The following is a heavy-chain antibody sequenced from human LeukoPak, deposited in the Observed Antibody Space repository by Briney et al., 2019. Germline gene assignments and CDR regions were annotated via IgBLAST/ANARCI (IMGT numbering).Heavy chain of an antibody. CDR2: ISNDGSNK. CDR1: GFTFSTYA. J-gene: IGHJ4*02. V-gene: IGHV3-30*18. D-gene: IGHD3-3*01. CDR3: AKDLGWSGYYQPFDY. Sequence: GGSLRLSCAASGFTFSTYAMHWVRQAPGKGLEWVALISNDGSNKLYADSVQGRFTISRDNSKNTFYLQMNSLRPEDAAVYYCAKDLGWSGYYQPFDYWGQGTLVTVSS.